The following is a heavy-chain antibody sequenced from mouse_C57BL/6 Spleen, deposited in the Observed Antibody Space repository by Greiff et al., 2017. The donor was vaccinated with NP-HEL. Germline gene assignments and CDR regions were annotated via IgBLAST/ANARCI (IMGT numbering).Heavy chain of an antibody. CDR2: IDPSDSYT. CDR1: GYTFTSYW. D-gene: IGHD1-1*01. CDR3: ARSTTVVPMDY. V-gene: IGHV1-50*01. J-gene: IGHJ4*01. Sequence: VQLQQPGAELVKPGASVKLSCKASGYTFTSYWMQWVKQRPGQGLEWIGEIDPSDSYTNYNQKFKGKATLTVDTSSSTAYMQLSSLTSEDSAVYYCARSTTVVPMDYWGQGTSVTVSS.